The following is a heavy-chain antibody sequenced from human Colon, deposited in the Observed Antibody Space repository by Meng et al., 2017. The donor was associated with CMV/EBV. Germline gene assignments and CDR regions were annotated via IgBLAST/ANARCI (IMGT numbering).Heavy chain of an antibody. D-gene: IGHD4-17*01. V-gene: IGHV3-11*01. CDR1: GLIMRDYY. J-gene: IGHJ4*02. CDR2: ISGSSNTI. Sequence: GESLKISCATSGLIMRDYYLAWIRQAPGKGLEWISYISGSSNTIYYADSVKGRFTTSRDNAMRSLYLQMNSLTAEDTAVYYCVRAEYGDYGGYWGQGTLVTVSS. CDR3: VRAEYGDYGGY.